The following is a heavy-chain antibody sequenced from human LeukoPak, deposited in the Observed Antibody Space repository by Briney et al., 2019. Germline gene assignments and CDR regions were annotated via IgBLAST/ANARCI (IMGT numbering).Heavy chain of an antibody. D-gene: IGHD2/OR15-2a*01. CDR3: AREEVLYWFDP. J-gene: IGHJ5*02. V-gene: IGHV4-38-2*02. CDR1: GYSISSGYY. CDR2: IYHSGST. Sequence: SESLSLTCTVSGYSISSGYYWGWIRQPPGKGLEWIGSIYHSGSTYYNPSLKSRVTISVDTSKNQFSLKLSSVTAADTAVYYCAREEVLYWFDPWGQGTLVTVSS.